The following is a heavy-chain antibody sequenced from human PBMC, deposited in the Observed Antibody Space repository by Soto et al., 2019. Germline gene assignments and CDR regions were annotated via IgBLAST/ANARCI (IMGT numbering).Heavy chain of an antibody. Sequence: ASVKVSCKASGYTFTSYALHWVRQVPGQRLEWMGWINAANGNMRCSQKFQDRVTITRDTSASTAYMELSSLRSEDTAVYYCARVSYYDTSGYSGFYFDYWGQGTLVTVSS. D-gene: IGHD3-22*01. V-gene: IGHV1-3*01. J-gene: IGHJ4*02. CDR2: INAANGNM. CDR3: ARVSYYDTSGYSGFYFDY. CDR1: GYTFTSYA.